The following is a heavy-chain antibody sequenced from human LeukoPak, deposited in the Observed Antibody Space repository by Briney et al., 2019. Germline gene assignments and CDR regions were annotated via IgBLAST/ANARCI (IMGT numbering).Heavy chain of an antibody. J-gene: IGHJ1*01. V-gene: IGHV1-8*01. D-gene: IGHD3-3*01. CDR3: ARGYTIFGVVMGFQH. CDR2: MNPNSGNT. CDR1: GYTFTSYD. Sequence: GASVKVSCKASGYTFTSYDINWVRQATGQGLEWMGWMNPNSGNTGYAQKFQGRVTMTRNTSISTAYMELSSLRSEDTAVYYCARGYTIFGVVMGFQHWGQGTLVTVSS.